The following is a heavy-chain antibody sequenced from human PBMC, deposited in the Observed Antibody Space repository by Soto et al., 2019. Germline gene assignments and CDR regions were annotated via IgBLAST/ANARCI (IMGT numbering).Heavy chain of an antibody. V-gene: IGHV4-39*01. Sequence: QLQLQGSGPGLVKPSETLSLSCTVSGGSLSSSNYYWGWIRQPPGQGLEWIGSIYYSGRTYYNPSRKSRVTISLDTSKYQLALKLRSVTAADTACFYCARHRLEFWNWFDTWGQGTLVTVSS. CDR1: GGSLSSSNYY. CDR3: ARHRLEFWNWFDT. J-gene: IGHJ5*02. D-gene: IGHD1-1*01. CDR2: IYYSGRT.